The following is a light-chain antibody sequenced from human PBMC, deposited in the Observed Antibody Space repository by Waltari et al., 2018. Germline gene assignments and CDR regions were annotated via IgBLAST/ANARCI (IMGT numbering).Light chain of an antibody. Sequence: MVLTQSRDTLSLSTGERASLSCRASQSISSYLAWYQQKPGQAPRLLIYDASNRATGIPARFSGRGSGTDFTLSITTLEPEDFAVYYCQQRDNWPRTFGQGTRVEV. CDR1: QSISSY. V-gene: IGKV3-11*01. J-gene: IGKJ1*01. CDR2: DAS. CDR3: QQRDNWPRT.